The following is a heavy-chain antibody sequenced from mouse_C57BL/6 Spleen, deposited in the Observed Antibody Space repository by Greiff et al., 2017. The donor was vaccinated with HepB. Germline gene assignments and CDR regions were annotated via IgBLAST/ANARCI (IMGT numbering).Heavy chain of an antibody. V-gene: IGHV1-76*01. J-gene: IGHJ2*01. Sequence: QVQLQQSGAELVRPGASVKLSCKASGYTFTDYYINWVKQRPGQGLEWIARIYPGSGNTYYNEKFKGKATLTAEKSSSTAYMQLSSLTSEDSAVYFCARTAQYYFDYWGQGTTLTVSS. CDR3: ARTAQYYFDY. CDR1: GYTFTDYY. D-gene: IGHD3-2*02. CDR2: IYPGSGNT.